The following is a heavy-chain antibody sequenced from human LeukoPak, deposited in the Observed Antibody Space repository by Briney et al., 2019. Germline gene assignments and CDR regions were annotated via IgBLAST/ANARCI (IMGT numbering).Heavy chain of an antibody. V-gene: IGHV3-9*03. CDR3: AKEGDYSCSWIYFDY. CDR1: GFTFDDYA. J-gene: IGHJ4*02. Sequence: GGSLRLSCAASGFTFDDYAMHWVRQTPGKGLEWVSGISWNSGSIGYADSVKGRFTISRDNAKNSLYLQMNSLRAEDMALYYCAKEGDYSCSWIYFDYWGQGTLVTVSS. CDR2: ISWNSGSI. D-gene: IGHD6-13*01.